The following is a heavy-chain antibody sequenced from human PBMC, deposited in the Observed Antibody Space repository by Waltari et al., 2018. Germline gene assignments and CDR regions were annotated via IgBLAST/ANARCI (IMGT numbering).Heavy chain of an antibody. Sequence: EVQLVESGGGLVQPGGSLRLSCAASGFSFSSYELNWVRQAPGKGPEWISNISDNADTIYTADSVKGRFSIFRDNVKNTLYLQMNSVRAEDTAVYYCASSRWYYFDYWGQGIIITVSS. CDR2: ISDNADTI. V-gene: IGHV3-48*03. CDR3: ASSRWYYFDY. D-gene: IGHD6-13*01. J-gene: IGHJ4*02. CDR1: GFSFSSYE.